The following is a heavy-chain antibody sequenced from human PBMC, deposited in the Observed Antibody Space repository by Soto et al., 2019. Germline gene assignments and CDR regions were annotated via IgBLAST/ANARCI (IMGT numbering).Heavy chain of an antibody. V-gene: IGHV4-59*08. D-gene: IGHD3-9*01. CDR2: IYYSGST. Sequence: SETLSLTCDVSGGSISSYYWSWIRQPPGKGLEWIGYIYYSGSTNYNPSLKSRVTISVDTSKNQFSLKLSSVTAADTAVYYCARHTPTYYDILTGYPYNWFDPWGQGTLVTVSS. CDR3: ARHTPTYYDILTGYPYNWFDP. J-gene: IGHJ5*02. CDR1: GGSISSYY.